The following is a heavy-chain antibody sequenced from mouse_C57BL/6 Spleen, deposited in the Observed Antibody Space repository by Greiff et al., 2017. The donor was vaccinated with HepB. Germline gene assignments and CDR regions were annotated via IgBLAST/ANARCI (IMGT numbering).Heavy chain of an antibody. CDR3: TRGEALTPWFAY. CDR1: GYTFTDYE. Sequence: VQLQQSGAELVRPGASVTLSCKASGYTFTDYEMHWVKQTPVHGLEWIGAIDPETGGTAYNQKFKGKAILTADKSSSTAYMELRSLTSEDSAVYYCTRGEALTPWFAYWGQGTLVTVSA. D-gene: IGHD4-1*01. CDR2: IDPETGGT. V-gene: IGHV1-15*01. J-gene: IGHJ3*01.